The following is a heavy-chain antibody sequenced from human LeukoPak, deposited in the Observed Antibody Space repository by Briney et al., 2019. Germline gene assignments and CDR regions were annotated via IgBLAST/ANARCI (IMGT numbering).Heavy chain of an antibody. Sequence: SETLSLTCTVSGDSIRNYYWSWIRQPPGKGLEWIGYIYYSGSTSYNPSLKSRVTISLDTSKNQFSLKLSSVTAADTAVYYCARGGVTHFDYWGQGTLVTVSS. D-gene: IGHD4-23*01. CDR2: IYYSGST. CDR3: ARGGVTHFDY. J-gene: IGHJ4*02. V-gene: IGHV4-59*08. CDR1: GDSIRNYY.